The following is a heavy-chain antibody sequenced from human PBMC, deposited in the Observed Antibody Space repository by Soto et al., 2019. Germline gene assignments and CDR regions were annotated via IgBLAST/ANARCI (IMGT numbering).Heavy chain of an antibody. J-gene: IGHJ4*02. CDR2: IKQDGNEK. D-gene: IGHD3-10*01. CDR3: ARVRYGSGSYFVYFDY. CDR1: GFTFSSYW. V-gene: IGHV3-7*03. Sequence: GGSLRLSCAASGFTFSSYWMSWVRQAPGKGLEWVANIKQDGNEKYYVDSVKGRFTISRDNARNSLYLQMNSLRAEDTAVYYCARVRYGSGSYFVYFDYWGQGTLVTVSS.